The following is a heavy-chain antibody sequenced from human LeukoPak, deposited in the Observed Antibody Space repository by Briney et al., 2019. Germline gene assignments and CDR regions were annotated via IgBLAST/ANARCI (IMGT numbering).Heavy chain of an antibody. CDR2: ISAYNGNT. CDR3: ARVSVGCSGGSCYSNNWFDP. D-gene: IGHD2-15*01. J-gene: IGHJ5*02. V-gene: IGHV1-18*01. Sequence: GASVKVSCKASGYTFTSYGISWVRQAPGQGLEWMGWISAYNGNTNYAQKLQGRVTMTTDTSTSTAYMELRSLRSDDTAVYYCARVSVGCSGGSCYSNNWFDPWGQGTLVTVSS. CDR1: GYTFTSYG.